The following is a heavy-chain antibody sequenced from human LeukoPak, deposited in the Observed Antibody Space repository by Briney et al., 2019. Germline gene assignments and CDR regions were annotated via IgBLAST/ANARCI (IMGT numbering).Heavy chain of an antibody. CDR3: ARDKSGDYDYWFDS. D-gene: IGHD5-12*01. CDR1: DGSFSNYY. CDR2: INHSGSV. V-gene: IGHV4-34*01. Sequence: SETLSLTCAVYDGSFSNYYCSWIRQPPGKGLEWIGEINHSGSVNYNPSLKSRVTISVDTSKNQFSLKLTSVTAADTALYYCARDKSGDYDYWFDSWGQGTLVTVSS. J-gene: IGHJ5*01.